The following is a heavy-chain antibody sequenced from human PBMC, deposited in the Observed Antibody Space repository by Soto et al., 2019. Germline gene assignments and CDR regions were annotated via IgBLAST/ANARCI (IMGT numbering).Heavy chain of an antibody. D-gene: IGHD1-26*01. CDR3: ATYSGNYERYGVYYGMDV. J-gene: IGHJ6*02. Sequence: GGSLRLSCAASGFTFSNYAISWVRQAPGKGLEWVSSISGSGGSTYYADSVKGRFTISRDNSKNTLYLQMNSLGAEDTAVYYCATYSGNYERYGVYYGMDVWGQWTTVTVP. CDR2: ISGSGGST. CDR1: GFTFSNYA. V-gene: IGHV3-23*01.